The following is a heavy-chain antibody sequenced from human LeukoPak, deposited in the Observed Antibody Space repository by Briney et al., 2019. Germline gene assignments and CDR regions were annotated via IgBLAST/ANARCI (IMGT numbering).Heavy chain of an antibody. CDR3: AILGYSSGWYYFDY. CDR1: GYNFVRYW. D-gene: IGHD6-19*01. J-gene: IGHJ4*02. Sequence: GESLEISCKGSGYNFVRYWIGWVRQMPEKGLEWMGIIYPGDSDTRYSPSFQGQVTISADKSINTAYLQWNSLKASDSAMYYCAILGYSSGWYYFDYWGQGTLVTVSS. V-gene: IGHV5-51*01. CDR2: IYPGDSDT.